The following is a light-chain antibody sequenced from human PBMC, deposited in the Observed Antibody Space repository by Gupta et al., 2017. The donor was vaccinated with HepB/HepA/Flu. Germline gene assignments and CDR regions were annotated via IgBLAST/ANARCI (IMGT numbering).Light chain of an antibody. CDR3: AAWDDSLNGWV. Sequence: QSVLTQPPSASGTPGQRVTVSCSGSSSNIENNAVNWYQHLPGTPPKLIIYNNNQRPSGVPDRFSGSRSGSSASLGISGLQSDDESDYYCAAWDDSLNGWVFGGGTKVTVL. V-gene: IGLV1-44*01. CDR2: NNN. CDR1: SSNIENNA. J-gene: IGLJ3*02.